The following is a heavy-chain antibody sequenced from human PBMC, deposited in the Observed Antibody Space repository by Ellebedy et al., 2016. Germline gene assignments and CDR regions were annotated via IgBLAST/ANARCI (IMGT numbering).Heavy chain of an antibody. CDR3: ARDLLYYYGSGRGNYYYYGMDV. Sequence: GESLKISXAASGFTFSSYGMHWVRQAPGKGLEWVAVIWYDGSNKYYADSVKGRFTISRDNSKNTLYLQMNSLRAEDTAVYYCARDLLYYYGSGRGNYYYYGMDVWGQGTTVTVSS. J-gene: IGHJ6*02. CDR1: GFTFSSYG. CDR2: IWYDGSNK. V-gene: IGHV3-33*01. D-gene: IGHD3-10*01.